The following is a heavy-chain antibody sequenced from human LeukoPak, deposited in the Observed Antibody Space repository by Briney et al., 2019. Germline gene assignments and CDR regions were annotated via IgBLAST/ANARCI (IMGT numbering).Heavy chain of an antibody. V-gene: IGHV4-34*01. CDR2: INYGGST. D-gene: IGHD1-1*01. J-gene: IGHJ5*01. Sequence: SETLSLTCTVYGGSFGGYYWTWIRQLPGKGPVWIGEINYGGSTSYNPSLESRVTISVDTSKNQFSLRLTSVTAADTAMYYCARRNVIAIKPTARPGLDSWGQGTLVTVSS. CDR1: GGSFGGYY. CDR3: ARRNVIAIKPTARPGLDS.